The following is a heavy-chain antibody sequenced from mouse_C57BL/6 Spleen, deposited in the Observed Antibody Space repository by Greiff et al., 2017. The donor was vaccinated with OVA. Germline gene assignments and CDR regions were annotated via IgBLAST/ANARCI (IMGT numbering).Heavy chain of an antibody. Sequence: QVQLQQPGAELVMPGASVKLSCKASGYTFTSYWMHWVKQRPGQGLEWIGEIDPSDSYTNYNQKFKGKSTLTVDKSSSTAYMQLSSLTSEDSAVYDGARGRDYKGPYAMDDWGQGTSVTVSS. CDR3: ARGRDYKGPYAMDD. J-gene: IGHJ4*01. V-gene: IGHV1-69*01. CDR2: IDPSDSYT. D-gene: IGHD2-12*01. CDR1: GYTFTSYW.